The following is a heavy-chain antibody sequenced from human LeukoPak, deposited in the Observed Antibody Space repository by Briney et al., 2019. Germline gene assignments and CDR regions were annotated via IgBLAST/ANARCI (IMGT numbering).Heavy chain of an antibody. CDR3: AKGVTAMGPLPDY. D-gene: IGHD5-18*01. CDR1: GFTFSSYW. J-gene: IGHJ4*02. V-gene: IGHV3-7*01. Sequence: PGGSLRLSCAASGFTFSSYWMSWVRRAPGKGLEWVANIKQDGSEKYYVDSVKGRFTISRDNAKNSLYLQMNSLRAEDTAVYYRAKGVTAMGPLPDYWGQGTLVTVSS. CDR2: IKQDGSEK.